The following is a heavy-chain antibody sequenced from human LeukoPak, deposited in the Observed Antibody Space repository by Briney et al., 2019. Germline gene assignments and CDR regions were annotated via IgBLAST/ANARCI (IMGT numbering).Heavy chain of an antibody. CDR3: AKRIDRFALDY. J-gene: IGHJ4*02. CDR2: IWYDGSDQ. V-gene: IGHV3-30*02. CDR1: GFVFSSHG. D-gene: IGHD3-9*01. Sequence: QAGGSLRLSCVASGFVFSSHGMNWVRQAPGKGLEWLTVIWYDGSDQYYADSVKGRFTTSRDNSKNTLYLQMDSLRTEDTAVYYCAKRIDRFALDYWGQGTLLIVSS.